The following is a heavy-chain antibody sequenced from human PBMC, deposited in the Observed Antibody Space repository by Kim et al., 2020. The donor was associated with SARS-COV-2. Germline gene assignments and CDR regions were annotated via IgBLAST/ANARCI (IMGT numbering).Heavy chain of an antibody. D-gene: IGHD3-3*01. Sequence: SETLSLTCTVSGGSISSYYWSWIRQPPGKGLEWIGYIYYSGSTNYNPSLKSRVTISVDTSKNQFSLKLSSVTAADTAVSYCARDHREWLQFTANWYFDLWGRGTLGTASS. CDR3: ARDHREWLQFTANWYFDL. CDR1: GGSISSYY. V-gene: IGHV4-59*01. CDR2: IYYSGST. J-gene: IGHJ2*01.